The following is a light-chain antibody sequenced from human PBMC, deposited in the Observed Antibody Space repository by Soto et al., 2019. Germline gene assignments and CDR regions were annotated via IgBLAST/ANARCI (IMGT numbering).Light chain of an antibody. V-gene: IGKV3-20*01. Sequence: EIVLTQSPGNLSLSPGERATLSCRASLSVSSSYLAWYQQKPGQAPRLLIYGASSRATGIPDRFSGSGSGTDFTLTISRLEPEDFAVYYCQQYGSSPPWTFGQGTKVEIK. J-gene: IGKJ1*01. CDR2: GAS. CDR3: QQYGSSPPWT. CDR1: LSVSSSY.